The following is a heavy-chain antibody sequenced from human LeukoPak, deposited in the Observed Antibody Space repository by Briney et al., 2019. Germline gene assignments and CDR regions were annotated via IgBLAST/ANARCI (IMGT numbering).Heavy chain of an antibody. V-gene: IGHV4-30-4*01. D-gene: IGHD4-23*01. J-gene: IGHJ6*02. CDR2: IYYSGST. CDR1: GGSISSGDYY. CDR3: ARDSRYGGNPMNYYGMDV. Sequence: PSETLSLTCTVSGGSISSGDYYWSWIRQPPGKGLEWIGYIYYSGSTYYNPSLKSRVTISVDTSKNQFSLKLSSVTAADTAVYYCARDSRYGGNPMNYYGMDVRGQGTTVTVSS.